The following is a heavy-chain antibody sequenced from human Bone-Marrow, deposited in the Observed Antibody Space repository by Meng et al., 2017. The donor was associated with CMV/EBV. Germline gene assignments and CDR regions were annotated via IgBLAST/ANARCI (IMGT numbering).Heavy chain of an antibody. Sequence: HCVRQAPGKGLVWVSRINSDGSSTSYSDSVKGRFTISRDNAKNTLYLQMNSLRAEDTAVYYCARDRAGNYYDSSGYYYRSAAPLFDYWGQGTLVTVSS. CDR3: ARDRAGNYYDSSGYYYRSAAPLFDY. CDR2: INSDGSST. J-gene: IGHJ4*02. D-gene: IGHD3-22*01. V-gene: IGHV3-74*01.